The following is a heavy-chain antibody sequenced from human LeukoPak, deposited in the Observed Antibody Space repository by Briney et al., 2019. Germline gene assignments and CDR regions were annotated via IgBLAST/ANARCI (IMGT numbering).Heavy chain of an antibody. J-gene: IGHJ3*02. Sequence: SQTLSLTCTVSGGSISSSVYYWSWVRQPPGKGLEWIGYIYHSGSTYYNPSLKSRVTISVDRSKNQFSLKLSSVTAADTAVYYCARDFTTDAFDIWGQGTMVTVSS. CDR2: IYHSGST. D-gene: IGHD3-22*01. CDR3: ARDFTTDAFDI. V-gene: IGHV4-30-2*01. CDR1: GGSISSSVYY.